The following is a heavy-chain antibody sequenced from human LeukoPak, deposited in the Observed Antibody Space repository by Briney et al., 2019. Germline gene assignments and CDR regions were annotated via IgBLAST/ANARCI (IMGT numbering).Heavy chain of an antibody. V-gene: IGHV3-53*04. CDR2: IYSGGST. CDR3: ASRILDCSSTSCYSPYYYGMDV. J-gene: IGHJ6*02. Sequence: GKSLRLSCAASGFTVSSNYMSWVRQAPGKGLEWVSVIYSGGSTYYADSVKGRFTISRHNSKNTLYLQMNSLRAEDTAVYYCASRILDCSSTSCYSPYYYGMDVWGQGTTVTVSS. D-gene: IGHD2-2*01. CDR1: GFTVSSNY.